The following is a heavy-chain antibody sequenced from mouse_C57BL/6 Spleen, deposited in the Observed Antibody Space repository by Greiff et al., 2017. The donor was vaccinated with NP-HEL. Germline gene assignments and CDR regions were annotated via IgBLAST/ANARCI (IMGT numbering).Heavy chain of an antibody. CDR3: ARSPGGNYWYFEV. D-gene: IGHD2-1*01. CDR2: INPGSGGT. Sequence: QVQLQQSGAELVRPGTSVKVSCKASGYAFTNYLIEWVKQRPGQGLEWIGVINPGSGGTNYNEKFKGKATLTADKSSSTAYMQLSSLTSEDSAVYFCARSPGGNYWYFEVWGTGTTGTVSS. J-gene: IGHJ1*03. CDR1: GYAFTNYL. V-gene: IGHV1-54*01.